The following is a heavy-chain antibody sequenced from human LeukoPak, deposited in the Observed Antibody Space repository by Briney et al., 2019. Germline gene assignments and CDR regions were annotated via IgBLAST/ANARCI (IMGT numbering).Heavy chain of an antibody. Sequence: GGSLRLSCAASGFTFSSCGMHWVRQAPGKGLEWVAVISYDGSNKYYADSVKGRFTISRDNSKNTLYLQMNSLRAEDTAVYYCAKDRVRGSGSYYLFDYWGQGTLVTVSS. CDR1: GFTFSSCG. CDR2: ISYDGSNK. J-gene: IGHJ4*02. CDR3: AKDRVRGSGSYYLFDY. V-gene: IGHV3-30*18. D-gene: IGHD3-10*01.